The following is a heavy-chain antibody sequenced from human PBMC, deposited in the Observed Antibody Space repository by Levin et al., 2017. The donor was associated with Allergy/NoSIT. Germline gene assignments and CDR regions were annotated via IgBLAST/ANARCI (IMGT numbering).Heavy chain of an antibody. V-gene: IGHV3-33*01. D-gene: IGHD4-17*01. CDR1: GFTFSSYG. J-gene: IGHJ5*02. CDR2: IWYDGSNK. CDR3: ARGDSLPRFYGDPPYNWFDP. Sequence: GESLKISCAASGFTFSSYGMHWVRQAPGKGLEWVAVIWYDGSNKYYADSVKGRFTISRDNSKNTLYLQMNSLRAEDTAVYYCARGDSLPRFYGDPPYNWFDPWGQGTLVTVSS.